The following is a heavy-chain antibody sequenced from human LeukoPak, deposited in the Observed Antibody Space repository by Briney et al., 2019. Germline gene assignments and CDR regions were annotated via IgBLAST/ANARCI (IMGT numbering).Heavy chain of an antibody. CDR3: ARGSIAVAFDY. D-gene: IGHD6-19*01. CDR1: GGSVSSGSYY. Sequence: TPSETLSLTCTVSGGSVSSGSYYWSWIRQPPGKGLEWIGYIYYSGSTNYNPSLKSRVTISVDTSKNQFSLKLGSVTAADTAVYYCARGSIAVAFDYWGQGTLVTVSS. CDR2: IYYSGST. V-gene: IGHV4-61*01. J-gene: IGHJ4*02.